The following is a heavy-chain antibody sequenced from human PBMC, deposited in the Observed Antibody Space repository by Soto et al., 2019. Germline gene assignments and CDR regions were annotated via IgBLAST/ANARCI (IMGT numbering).Heavy chain of an antibody. CDR3: ARVSNGPPELRLGELSPGRPP. D-gene: IGHD3-16*02. Sequence: GGSLRLSCAASGFTFSSYGMHWVRQAPGKGLEWVAVIWYDGSNKYYADSVKGRFTISRDNSKNTLYLQMNSLRAEDTAVYYCARVSNGPPELRLGELSPGRPPWGQGTLVTVSS. V-gene: IGHV3-33*01. CDR2: IWYDGSNK. J-gene: IGHJ5*02. CDR1: GFTFSSYG.